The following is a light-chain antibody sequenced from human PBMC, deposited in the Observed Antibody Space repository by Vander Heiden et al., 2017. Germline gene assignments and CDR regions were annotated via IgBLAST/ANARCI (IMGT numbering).Light chain of an antibody. CDR3: QQRSNYPLT. V-gene: IGKV3-11*01. J-gene: IGKJ4*01. CDR1: QSVSSY. Sequence: EIVLTHSPATLSLSPGERATISCRASQSVSSYLAWYQQRPGQAPRLLIYDASNRATGIPARFSGSGSGTDFTLTISSLEPEDFAIYYCQQRSNYPLTFGGGTKVEIK. CDR2: DAS.